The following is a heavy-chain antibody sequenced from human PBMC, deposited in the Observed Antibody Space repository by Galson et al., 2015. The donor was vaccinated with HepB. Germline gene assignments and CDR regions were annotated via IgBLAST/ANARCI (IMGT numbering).Heavy chain of an antibody. CDR3: ARMREGGLTAALPTNWFDP. CDR2: IYPRDSTA. Sequence: QSGAEVKKPGDSLKISCKGSGYLFTSYWIGWVRQMPGKGLEWMGIIYPRDSTARYNPSFQGQVTFSADKSITTAYLQWSSLKASDSAMYYCARMREGGLTAALPTNWFDPWGQGTLVTVSS. D-gene: IGHD6-25*01. J-gene: IGHJ5*02. CDR1: GYLFTSYW. V-gene: IGHV5-51*01.